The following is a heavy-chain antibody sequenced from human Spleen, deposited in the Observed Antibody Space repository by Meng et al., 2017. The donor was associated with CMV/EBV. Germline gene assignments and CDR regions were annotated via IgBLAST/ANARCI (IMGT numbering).Heavy chain of an antibody. D-gene: IGHD5-18*01. V-gene: IGHV3/OR16-9*01. CDR3: AREEFLGGYSYGLDYYYGMDV. CDR1: GFTFSNHY. Sequence: GESLKISCAASGFTFSNHYTSWVRQAPGKGLEWVSYISGNSGYTNYADSVKGRFTISRDNAKNSLYLQMNSLRAEDTAVYYCAREEFLGGYSYGLDYYYGMDVWGQGTTVTVSS. J-gene: IGHJ6*02. CDR2: ISGNSGYT.